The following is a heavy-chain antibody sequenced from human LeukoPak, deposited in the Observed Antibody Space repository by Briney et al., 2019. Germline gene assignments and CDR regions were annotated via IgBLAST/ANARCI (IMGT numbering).Heavy chain of an antibody. J-gene: IGHJ4*02. V-gene: IGHV1-2*02. Sequence: ASVKVSCKASGYTFTSYYMHWVRQAPGQGLEWMGWINPNSGGTNYAQKFQGRVTMTRDTSISTAYMELSRLRSDDTAVYYCARVSLATSRLYSGGWYVFNYFDCWVQGSQDGVSS. CDR2: INPNSGGT. CDR3: ARVSLATSRLYSGGWYVFNYFDC. D-gene: IGHD6-19*01. CDR1: GYTFTSYY.